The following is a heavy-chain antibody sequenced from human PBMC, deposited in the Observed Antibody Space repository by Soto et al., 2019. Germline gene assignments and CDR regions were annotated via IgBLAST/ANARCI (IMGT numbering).Heavy chain of an antibody. V-gene: IGHV4-59*01. D-gene: IGHD5-18*01. J-gene: IGHJ5*02. CDR1: GGSISSYY. CDR2: IYYSGST. CDR3: ARGGRGYSYATRWFDP. Sequence: SETLSLACTVSGGSISSYYWSWIRQPPGKGLEWIGYIYYSGSTNYNPSLKSRVTISVDTSKNQFSLKLSSVTAADTAVYYCARGGRGYSYATRWFDPWGQGTLVTVSS.